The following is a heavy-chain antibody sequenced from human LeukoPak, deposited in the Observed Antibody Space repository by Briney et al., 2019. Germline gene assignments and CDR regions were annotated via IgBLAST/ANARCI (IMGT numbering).Heavy chain of an antibody. D-gene: IGHD6-6*01. V-gene: IGHV3-30*02. CDR2: IRYDGSNK. CDR3: AKDGARPPQPNWFDP. J-gene: IGHJ5*02. Sequence: GGSLRLSCAASGFTFSSYGMHWVRQAPGKGLEWVAFIRYDGSNKYYADSVKGRFTISRDNSKNTLYLQMNSLRAEDTAVYYCAKDGARPPQPNWFDPWGQGTLVTVSS. CDR1: GFTFSSYG.